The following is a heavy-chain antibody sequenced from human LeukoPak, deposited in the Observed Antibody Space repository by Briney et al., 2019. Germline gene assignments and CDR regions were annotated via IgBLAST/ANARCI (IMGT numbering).Heavy chain of an antibody. V-gene: IGHV1-69*05. D-gene: IGHD5-12*01. Sequence: GASVKVSCKASGGTFSSYAISWVRQPPGQGLEWMGGIIPIFGTANYAQKFQGRVTITTDESTSTAYMELSSLRSEDTAVYYCASGGGKSGYDYPYYYYYNMDVWGKGTTVTASS. CDR1: GGTFSSYA. J-gene: IGHJ6*03. CDR3: ASGGGKSGYDYPYYYYYNMDV. CDR2: IIPIFGTA.